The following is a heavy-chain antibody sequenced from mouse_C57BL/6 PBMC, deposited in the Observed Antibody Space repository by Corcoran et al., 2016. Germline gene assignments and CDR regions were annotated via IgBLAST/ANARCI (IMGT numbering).Heavy chain of an antibody. CDR1: GFSLSTSGMG. V-gene: IGHV8-12*01. CDR3: ARSYYGSSYFDY. CDR2: IYWDDDK. J-gene: IGHJ2*01. D-gene: IGHD1-1*01. Sequence: QVTLKESGPGILPSPQTLSLTCYCSGFSLSTSGMGVSWIRQPSGKGLEWLAHIYWDDDKRYNPYLKSRLTISKDTSRNQVFLKITSVDTADTATYYCARSYYGSSYFDYWGQGTTLTVSS.